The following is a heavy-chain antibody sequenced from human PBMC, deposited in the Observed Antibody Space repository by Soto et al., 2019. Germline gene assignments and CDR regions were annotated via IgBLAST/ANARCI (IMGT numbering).Heavy chain of an antibody. CDR1: GFTFSSYA. V-gene: IGHV3-23*01. J-gene: IGHJ4*02. Sequence: GGSLRLSCAASGFTFSSYAMIWVRQAPGKGLEWVSAISGSGGSTYYAQKFLGRVTMTRDTSTSTAYMELRSLRSDDTAVYYCARDPEIFDYWGQGTLVTVSS. CDR2: ISGSGGST. CDR3: ARDPEIFDY.